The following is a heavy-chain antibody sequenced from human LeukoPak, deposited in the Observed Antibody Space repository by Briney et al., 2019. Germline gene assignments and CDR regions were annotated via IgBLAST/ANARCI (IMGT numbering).Heavy chain of an antibody. CDR1: GYTFTSYG. J-gene: IGHJ3*02. CDR2: FSAYIGNT. D-gene: IGHD2-2*02. V-gene: IGHV1-18*01. CDR3: ARVKALYCSSTSCYRGAFDI. Sequence: ASVKVSCKASGYTFTSYGISWVRQAPGQALEWIGWFSAYIGNTNYAQKVQGRVTMTTETSTSTAYMEVRSLRSDDTAVYYCARVKALYCSSTSCYRGAFDIWGQGTMVTVSS.